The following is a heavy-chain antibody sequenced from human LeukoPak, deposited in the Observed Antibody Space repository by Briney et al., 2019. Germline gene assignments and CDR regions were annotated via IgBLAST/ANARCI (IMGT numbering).Heavy chain of an antibody. CDR3: ARGVDRYWFDP. J-gene: IGHJ5*02. CDR2: IYYSGST. Sequence: PSETLSLTCTVSGGSISSGGYYWSWIRQHPGKGLEWIGYIYYSGSTYYNPSLKSRVAISVDTSKNQFSLKLSSVTAADTAVYYRARGVDRYWFDPWGQGTLVTVSS. V-gene: IGHV4-31*03. D-gene: IGHD3-22*01. CDR1: GGSISSGGYY.